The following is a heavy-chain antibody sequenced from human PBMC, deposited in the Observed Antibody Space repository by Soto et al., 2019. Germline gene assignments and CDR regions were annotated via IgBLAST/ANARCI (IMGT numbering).Heavy chain of an antibody. CDR3: ARDGVTRGYQQYCSGGSCYSGGGSYYYGMDV. D-gene: IGHD2-15*01. V-gene: IGHV4-31*03. CDR1: DGSIIGGGYY. CDR2: IYYSGST. J-gene: IGHJ6*02. Sequence: THSVTCTVADGSIIGGGYYWSWISQHPGKGLEWIGYIYYSGSTYYNPSLKSRVTISVDTSKNQFSLKLSSVTAADTAVYYCARDGVTRGYQQYCSGGSCYSGGGSYYYGMDVWGQGTTVTVSS.